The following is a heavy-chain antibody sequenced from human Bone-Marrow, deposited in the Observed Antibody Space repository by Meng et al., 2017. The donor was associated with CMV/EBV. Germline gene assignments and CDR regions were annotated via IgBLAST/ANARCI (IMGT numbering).Heavy chain of an antibody. CDR1: GFTFSSYW. CDR3: ARDVRGYNYDRDY. D-gene: IGHD5-18*01. Sequence: CAASGFTFSSYWMTWVRQAPGKGLEWVANIKQDGSERYYVDSVKDRFAISRDNAKNSLYLQMNSLRAEDTAVYYCARDVRGYNYDRDYWGQGTLVTVSS. CDR2: IKQDGSER. V-gene: IGHV3-7*03. J-gene: IGHJ4*02.